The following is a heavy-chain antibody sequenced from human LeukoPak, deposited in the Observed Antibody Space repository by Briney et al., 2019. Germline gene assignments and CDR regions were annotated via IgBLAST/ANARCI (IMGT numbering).Heavy chain of an antibody. D-gene: IGHD5-24*01. V-gene: IGHV3-21*01. CDR2: ISSSSSYI. Sequence: GGSLRLSCAASGFTFSSYSMNWVRQAPGKGLEWVSSISSSSSYIYYADSVKGRFTISRDNAKNSLYLQMNSLRAEDTAVYYCASCRYGYNSNYWGQGTLVTVSS. J-gene: IGHJ4*02. CDR1: GFTFSSYS. CDR3: ASCRYGYNSNY.